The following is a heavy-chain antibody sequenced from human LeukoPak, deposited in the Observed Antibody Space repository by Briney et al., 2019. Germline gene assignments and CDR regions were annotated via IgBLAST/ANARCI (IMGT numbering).Heavy chain of an antibody. Sequence: GGSLRLSCAASGFTFSNYEMKWVRQAPGKGLEWVPYISSSGSTIYYADSVKGRFTISRDNAKNSLNLQMNSLRAEDTAVYYCARGVPARRFDYWGQGTLVTVSS. CDR2: ISSSGSTI. V-gene: IGHV3-48*03. J-gene: IGHJ4*02. CDR1: GFTFSNYE. CDR3: ARGVPARRFDY.